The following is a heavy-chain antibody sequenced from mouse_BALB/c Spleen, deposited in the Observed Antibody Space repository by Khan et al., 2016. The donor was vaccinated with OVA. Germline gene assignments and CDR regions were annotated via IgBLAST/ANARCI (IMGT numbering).Heavy chain of an antibody. CDR2: IDPTTGYT. CDR1: GYTFTNYW. CDR3: TSHGITYTWFGY. J-gene: IGHJ3*01. D-gene: IGHD1-1*01. Sequence: QIQLVQSGAELAKPGASVKMSCKASGYTFTNYWMHWVKQRLGQGLEWIGYIDPTTGYTEYNQKFKDKATLTADKSSSPAYRQLSSLTSEASAVYYWTSHGITYTWFGYWGQGTLVTVSA. V-gene: IGHV1-7*01.